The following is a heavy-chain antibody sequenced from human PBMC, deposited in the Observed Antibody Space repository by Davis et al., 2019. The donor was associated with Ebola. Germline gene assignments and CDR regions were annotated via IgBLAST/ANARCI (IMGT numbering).Heavy chain of an antibody. CDR3: ARDSKQWLVWRYFDY. D-gene: IGHD6-19*01. Sequence: AASVKVSCKASGYTFTGYYMHWVRQAPGQGLEWMGCITPNSGGTNYAQKFQGRVTITRDTSASTAYMELSSLRSEDTAVYYCARDSKQWLVWRYFDYWGQGTLVTVSS. J-gene: IGHJ4*02. CDR1: GYTFTGYY. V-gene: IGHV1-2*02. CDR2: ITPNSGGT.